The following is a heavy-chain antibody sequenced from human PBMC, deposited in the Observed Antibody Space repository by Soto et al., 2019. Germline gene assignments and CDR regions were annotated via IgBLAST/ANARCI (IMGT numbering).Heavy chain of an antibody. Sequence: QVQLQQWGAGLLKPSETLSLTCAVYGGSFSGYYWSWIRQPPGKGLEWIGEINHSGSTNYNPSLRSRVPISVDTSKNQFSLKLGSVPAADRAVYYWARGSRLREWWTSWAYYYGMDVWGKGTTVTVPS. J-gene: IGHJ6*04. CDR3: ARGSRLREWWTSWAYYYGMDV. D-gene: IGHD2-15*01. V-gene: IGHV4-34*01. CDR1: GGSFSGYY. CDR2: INHSGST.